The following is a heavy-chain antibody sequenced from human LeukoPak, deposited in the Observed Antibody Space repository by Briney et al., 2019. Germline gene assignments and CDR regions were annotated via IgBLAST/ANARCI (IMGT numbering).Heavy chain of an antibody. CDR3: ATDGIVVVPAAISDAFDI. Sequence: GGSLRLSCAASGFTFSSYAMSWVRQAPGKGLDLVSAISISGGSTYYEDSVKGRFTISRDNSKNTLYLQMNSLRAEDTAVYYSATDGIVVVPAAISDAFDIWGQGTMVTVSS. CDR2: ISISGGST. D-gene: IGHD2-2*02. J-gene: IGHJ3*02. CDR1: GFTFSSYA. V-gene: IGHV3-23*01.